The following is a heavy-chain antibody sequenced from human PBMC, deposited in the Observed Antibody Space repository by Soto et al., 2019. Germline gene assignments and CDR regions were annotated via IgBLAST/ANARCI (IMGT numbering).Heavy chain of an antibody. CDR3: ARDLVRYYDFWSGYFGEGPTLDY. Sequence: PGGSLRLSCAASGFTFSSYSMNWVRQAPGKGLEWVSYISSSSSTIYYADSVKGRFTISRDNAKNSLYLQMNSLRDEDTAVYYCARDLVRYYDFWSGYFGEGPTLDYWGQGTLVTVSS. CDR1: GFTFSSYS. J-gene: IGHJ4*02. CDR2: ISSSSSTI. D-gene: IGHD3-3*01. V-gene: IGHV3-48*02.